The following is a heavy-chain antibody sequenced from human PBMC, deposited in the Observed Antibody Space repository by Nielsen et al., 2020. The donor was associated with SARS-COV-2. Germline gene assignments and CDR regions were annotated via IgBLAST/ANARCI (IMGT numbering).Heavy chain of an antibody. Sequence: GGSLRLSCAASGFTFSSYAMHWVRQAPGKGLEYVSAISSNGGSTYYANSVKGRFTISRDNSKNTLYLQMGSLRAEDTAVYYCARSDPNYDSSGYYGLWGQGTLVTVSS. CDR3: ARSDPNYDSSGYYGL. CDR1: GFTFSSYA. J-gene: IGHJ4*02. V-gene: IGHV3-64*01. CDR2: ISSNGGST. D-gene: IGHD3-22*01.